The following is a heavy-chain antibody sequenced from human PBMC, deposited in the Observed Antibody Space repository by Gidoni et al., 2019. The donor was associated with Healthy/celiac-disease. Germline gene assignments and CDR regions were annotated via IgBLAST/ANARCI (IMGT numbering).Heavy chain of an antibody. D-gene: IGHD3-16*01. J-gene: IGHJ5*02. CDR1: GGSISSGDYY. V-gene: IGHV4-30-4*01. CDR3: ARVRGSRLEENWFDP. CDR2: IYYSGST. Sequence: QVQLQESGPGLVKPSQTLSLTCTVSGGSISSGDYYWSWIRQPPGKGLEWIGYIYYSGSTYYNPSLKSRVTISVDTSKNQFSLKLSSVTAADTAVYYCARVRGSRLEENWFDPWGQGTLVTVSS.